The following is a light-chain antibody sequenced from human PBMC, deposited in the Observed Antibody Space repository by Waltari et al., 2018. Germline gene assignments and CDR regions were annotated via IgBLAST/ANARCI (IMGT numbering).Light chain of an antibody. CDR2: DVS. CDR3: SSYTSIIPPFL. V-gene: IGLV2-14*01. CDR1: SSDLGGYSF. J-gene: IGLJ1*01. Sequence: QSALTQPASVSGSPGQSITISCTRSSSDLGGYSFVSWYQQHPGKAPKLMIYDVSHRPSGVSHRFSGAKSGNTAYLTISGLQPEDEADYYCSSYTSIIPPFLFGTGTKVTVL.